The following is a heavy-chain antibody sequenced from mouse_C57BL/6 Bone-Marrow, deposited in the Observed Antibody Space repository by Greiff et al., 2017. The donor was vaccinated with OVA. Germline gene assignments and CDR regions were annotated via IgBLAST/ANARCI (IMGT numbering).Heavy chain of an antibody. Sequence: QVQLQQSGAELVRPGTSVKVSCKASGYAFTNYLIEWVKQRPGQGLEWIGVINPGSGGTNYNEKFKGKATLTADKSSSTAYMQLSSLTSEDSAVDFCARDGLGRPFAYWGQGTLVTVSA. V-gene: IGHV1-54*01. D-gene: IGHD4-1*01. CDR2: INPGSGGT. J-gene: IGHJ3*01. CDR1: GYAFTNYL. CDR3: ARDGLGRPFAY.